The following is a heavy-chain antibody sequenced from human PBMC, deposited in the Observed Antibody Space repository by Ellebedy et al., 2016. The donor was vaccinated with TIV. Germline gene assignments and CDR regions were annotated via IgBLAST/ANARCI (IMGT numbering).Heavy chain of an antibody. CDR3: ARAVAAAQLDTFAV. CDR2: IYPELSDI. D-gene: IGHD6-13*01. J-gene: IGHJ3*01. Sequence: GGSLRLSXKGSGYSFSNHWIGWVRQMPGKGLEWMGIIYPELSDIRYSPSFQGQVTISADQSISTAFLQWSSLKASDTAVYYCARAVAAAQLDTFAVWGPGTLVTVSS. CDR1: GYSFSNHW. V-gene: IGHV5-51*01.